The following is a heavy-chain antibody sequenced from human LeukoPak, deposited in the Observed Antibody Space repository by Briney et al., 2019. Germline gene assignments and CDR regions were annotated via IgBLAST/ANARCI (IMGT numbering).Heavy chain of an antibody. Sequence: GGSLRLSCAVSRLTFSNAWMSWVRQAPGKGLEWVGRIKSTTVDATPEYAAPVKGRFTISRDDSKDTVYLHMNSLKTEDTALYYCTTGPGNSGYWGQGTLVTVSS. D-gene: IGHD4-23*01. CDR1: RLTFSNAW. V-gene: IGHV3-15*01. J-gene: IGHJ4*02. CDR2: IKSTTVDATP. CDR3: TTGPGNSGY.